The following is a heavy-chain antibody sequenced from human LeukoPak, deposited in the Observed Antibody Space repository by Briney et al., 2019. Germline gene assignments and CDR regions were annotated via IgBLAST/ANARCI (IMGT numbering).Heavy chain of an antibody. Sequence: SETLSLTCTVSGGSMSSFYWNWIRLPPGKGLELIGYIYYSGSTNYNPSLKSRVTISVDTSKNQFSLKLSSVTAADTAVYYRARQDSSGYFNWFDPWGQGTLVTVSS. CDR3: ARQDSSGYFNWFDP. J-gene: IGHJ5*02. CDR2: IYYSGST. V-gene: IGHV4-59*01. CDR1: GGSMSSFY. D-gene: IGHD3-22*01.